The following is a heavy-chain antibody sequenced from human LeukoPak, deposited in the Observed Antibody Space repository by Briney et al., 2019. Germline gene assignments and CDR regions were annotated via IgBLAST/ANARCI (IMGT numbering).Heavy chain of an antibody. D-gene: IGHD4-17*01. CDR1: GPFITNSHW. Sequence: SETLSLTCAVSGPFITNSHWWSWARQPPGKGLEWIGEIYHSGTTNYNPSLQSRVTMSVDKSKNQFSLKHSSVTAADTAVYYCATYFYGEYGSYYFDYWSQGTLVTVSS. V-gene: IGHV4-4*02. CDR2: IYHSGTT. J-gene: IGHJ4*02. CDR3: ATYFYGEYGSYYFDY.